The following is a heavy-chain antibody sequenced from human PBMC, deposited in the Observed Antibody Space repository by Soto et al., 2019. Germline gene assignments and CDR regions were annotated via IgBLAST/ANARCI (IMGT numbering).Heavy chain of an antibody. J-gene: IGHJ6*03. Sequence: PGESLKISGKASGYSFTSYWSGWVRQIPGKGREWRGISYPGDSDTRYSPSFQRQVTISADKSISTAYLQWSSLKASDTAMYYCARLVVVPAAIMSRYYYHMDVWGKGTRVTVSS. CDR3: ARLVVVPAAIMSRYYYHMDV. CDR2: SYPGDSDT. V-gene: IGHV5-51*01. D-gene: IGHD2-2*02. CDR1: GYSFTSYW.